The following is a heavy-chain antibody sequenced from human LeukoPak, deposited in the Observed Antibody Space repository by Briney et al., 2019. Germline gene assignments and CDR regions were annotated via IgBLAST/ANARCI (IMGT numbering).Heavy chain of an antibody. CDR2: IDHSDSYN. CDR3: AGSSGWYGPSYL. J-gene: IGHJ5*02. Sequence: GESLKISCRGSGNRFTTYWINWVRQMPGKGVGWMGRIDHSDSYNNYSPSFQGHVTISADKSISTAYLQWSSLKASDTAMYYCAGSSGWYGPSYLWGQGTLVTGSS. CDR1: GNRFTTYW. V-gene: IGHV5-10-1*01. D-gene: IGHD6-19*01.